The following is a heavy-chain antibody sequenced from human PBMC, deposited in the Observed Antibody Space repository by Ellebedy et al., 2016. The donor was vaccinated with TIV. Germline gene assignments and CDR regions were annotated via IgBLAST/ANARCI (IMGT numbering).Heavy chain of an antibody. Sequence: GESLKISXKGSGYSFVDYWIIWVRQTPGKGLEWMGRIDPGDSSAKYNPSFRGHATMSVDKSLTTAYLQWSTLEASDSGTYYCARLRVSRGTTTGSKSRIYIYGMDIWGQGTTVIVSS. J-gene: IGHJ6*02. CDR2: IDPGDSSA. V-gene: IGHV5-10-1*01. CDR3: ARLRVSRGTTTGSKSRIYIYGMDI. CDR1: GYSFVDYW. D-gene: IGHD1-1*01.